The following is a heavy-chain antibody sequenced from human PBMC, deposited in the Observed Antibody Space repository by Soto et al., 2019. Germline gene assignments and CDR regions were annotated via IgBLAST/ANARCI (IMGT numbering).Heavy chain of an antibody. Sequence: EVQILESGGGLVQPGGSPRLSCAASGFTFSSYAMYWVRQAPGKGLAWVSGISDSGTGTYYADSVKGRFTISRDNSKNTVYLQMKSLRAEDTAVYYCAKDHTVVIRDAFDIWGQGTMVNVSS. CDR3: AKDHTVVIRDAFDI. J-gene: IGHJ3*02. CDR1: GFTFSSYA. CDR2: ISDSGTGT. V-gene: IGHV3-23*01. D-gene: IGHD3-22*01.